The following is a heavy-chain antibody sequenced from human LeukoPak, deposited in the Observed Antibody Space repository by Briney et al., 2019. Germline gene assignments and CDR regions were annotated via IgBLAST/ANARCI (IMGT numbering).Heavy chain of an antibody. J-gene: IGHJ4*02. CDR3: ARLKGRAVAGTLEVDY. CDR2: INHSGST. V-gene: IGHV4-34*01. CDR1: GGSFSGYY. D-gene: IGHD6-19*01. Sequence: PSETLSLTCAVYGGSFSGYYWSWIRQPPGKGLEWIEEINHSGSTNYNPSLKSRVTISVDTSKNQFSLKLSSVTAADTAVYYCARLKGRAVAGTLEVDYWGQGTLVTVSS.